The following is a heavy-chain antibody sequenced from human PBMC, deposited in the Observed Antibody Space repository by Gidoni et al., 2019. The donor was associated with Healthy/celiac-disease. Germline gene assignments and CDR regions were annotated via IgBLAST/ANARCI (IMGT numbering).Heavy chain of an antibody. D-gene: IGHD1-26*01. CDR2: IYTSGST. CDR1: GGSISSGSYY. CDR3: ARTLGYGSYYGVWFDP. J-gene: IGHJ5*02. V-gene: IGHV4-61*02. Sequence: QVQLQESGPGLVKPSQTLSLTCTVPGGSISSGSYYWSWIRQPAGKGLEWIGRIYTSGSTNYNPSLKSRVTISVDTSKNQFSLKLSSVTAADTAVYYCARTLGYGSYYGVWFDPWGQGTLVTVSS.